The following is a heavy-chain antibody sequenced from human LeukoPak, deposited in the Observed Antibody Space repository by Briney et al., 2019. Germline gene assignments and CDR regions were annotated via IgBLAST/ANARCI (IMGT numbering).Heavy chain of an antibody. J-gene: IGHJ6*03. Sequence: TGGSLRLSCAASGFTVSSNYMSWVRQAPGKGLKWVSVLYSGGSTYYADSVKGRFTISRDNSKNTLYLQMNSLGAEDTAVYYCAKWGPGYYYYIDVWGKGTTVTVSS. CDR2: LYSGGST. V-gene: IGHV3-53*01. CDR1: GFTVSSNY. CDR3: AKWGPGYYYYIDV. D-gene: IGHD2-8*01.